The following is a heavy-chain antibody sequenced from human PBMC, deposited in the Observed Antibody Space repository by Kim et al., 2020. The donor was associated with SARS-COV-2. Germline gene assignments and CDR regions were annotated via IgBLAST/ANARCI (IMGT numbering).Heavy chain of an antibody. CDR2: IIPIFGTA. J-gene: IGHJ6*02. Sequence: SVKVSCKASGGTFSSYAISWVRQAPGQGLEWMGGIIPIFGTANYAQKFQGRVTITADESTSTAYMELSSLRSEDTAVYYCASEYSSSEFLHYYYYGMDVWGQGTTVTVSS. V-gene: IGHV1-69*13. D-gene: IGHD6-6*01. CDR1: GGTFSSYA. CDR3: ASEYSSSEFLHYYYYGMDV.